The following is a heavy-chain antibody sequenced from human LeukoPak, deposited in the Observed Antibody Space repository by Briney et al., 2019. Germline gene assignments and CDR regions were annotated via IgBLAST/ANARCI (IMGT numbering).Heavy chain of an antibody. V-gene: IGHV3-30*02. CDR3: AKVGADYGGNSRYASTLVYFDY. J-gene: IGHJ4*02. D-gene: IGHD4-23*01. CDR2: IRYDGSNK. CDR1: GFTFSSYG. Sequence: GGSLRLSCAASGFTFSSYGMHWVRQAPGKGLEWVAFIRYDGSNKYYADSVKGRFTIPRDNSKNTLYLQMNSLRAEDTAVYYCAKVGADYGGNSRYASTLVYFDYWGQGTRFTVSS.